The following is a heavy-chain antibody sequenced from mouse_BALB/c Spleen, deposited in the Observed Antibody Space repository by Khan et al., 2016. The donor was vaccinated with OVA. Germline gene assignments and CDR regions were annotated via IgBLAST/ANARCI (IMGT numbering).Heavy chain of an antibody. V-gene: IGHV1-5*01. CDR2: IYPGNTDT. CDR3: TRRNGDVAWFAY. J-gene: IGHJ3*01. D-gene: IGHD4-1*01. CDR1: GYTFTSYW. Sequence: VQLQQSGTVLARPGASVKMSCKASGYTFTSYWMHWVKQRPGQGLEWIGDIYPGNTDTNYNQKFKGKAKLTAVTSTSTAYMELYSLTNEDSAVNYCTRRNGDVAWFAYWGQGTLVTVSA.